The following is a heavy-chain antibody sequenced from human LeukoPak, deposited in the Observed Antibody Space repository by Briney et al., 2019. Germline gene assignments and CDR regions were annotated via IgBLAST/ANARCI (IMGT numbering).Heavy chain of an antibody. Sequence: GGSLRLSCTVSGFTVSSNSMSWVRQAPGKGLEWVSFIYSGGNTHCSDSVKGRFTISRDNSKNTLYLQMNSLRAEDTAVYYCARRAGEYSHPYDYWGQGTLVTVSS. D-gene: IGHD4-17*01. V-gene: IGHV3-53*01. CDR2: IYSGGNT. J-gene: IGHJ4*02. CDR3: ARRAGEYSHPYDY. CDR1: GFTVSSNS.